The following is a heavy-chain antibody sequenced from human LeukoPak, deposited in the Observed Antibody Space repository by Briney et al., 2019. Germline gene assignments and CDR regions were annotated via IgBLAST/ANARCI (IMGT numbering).Heavy chain of an antibody. D-gene: IGHD3-10*01. CDR2: IIPILGIA. V-gene: IGHV1-69*04. Sequence: ASVKVSCKASGGTFSSYAISWVRQAPGQGLEWMGRIIPILGIANYAQKFQGRVTITADKPTSTAYMELSSLRSEDTAVYYCARDTYYYGSGSYYIHFDYWGQGTLVTVSS. CDR1: GGTFSSYA. CDR3: ARDTYYYGSGSYYIHFDY. J-gene: IGHJ4*02.